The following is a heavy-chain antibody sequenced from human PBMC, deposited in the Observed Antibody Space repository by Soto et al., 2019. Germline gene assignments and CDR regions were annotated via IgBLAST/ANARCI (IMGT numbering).Heavy chain of an antibody. Sequence: QVQLVQSGAEVKKPGSSVKVSCKASGGTFSSYAISWVRQAPGQGLEWMGGIIPIFGTANYAQKFQGRVTITADESTSTAYMELSSLRSEDTAVYYCARTRDYYYYYGMAVWGQGTTVTVSS. CDR3: ARTRDYYYYYGMAV. J-gene: IGHJ6*02. CDR1: GGTFSSYA. V-gene: IGHV1-69*01. CDR2: IIPIFGTA.